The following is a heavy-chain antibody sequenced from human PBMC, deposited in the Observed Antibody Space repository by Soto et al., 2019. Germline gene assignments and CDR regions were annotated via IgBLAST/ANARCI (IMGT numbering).Heavy chain of an antibody. CDR1: GDSISSGNYY. CDR2: INYSGST. V-gene: IGHV4-30-4*01. J-gene: IGHJ6*02. CDR3: ARVPPGSGTYFNYNSVMDV. Sequence: QVQLQESGPGLVKPSQTLSLSCTLSGDSISSGNYYWGWIRHSPGKGLEWIAYINYSGSTYWNQSLRGRITMSVDTWKNQFSLKLRSVTAADTAVYYCARVPPGSGTYFNYNSVMDVWGQGTTVTVSS. D-gene: IGHD3-10*01.